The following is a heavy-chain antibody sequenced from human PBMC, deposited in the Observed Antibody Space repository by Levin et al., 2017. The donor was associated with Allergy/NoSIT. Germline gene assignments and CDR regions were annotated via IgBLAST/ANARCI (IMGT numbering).Heavy chain of an antibody. V-gene: IGHV1-18*01. J-gene: IGHJ4*02. CDR2: ISAYNGHT. CDR3: ARDRGRSGDAPVPASALDS. CDR1: GYSFIAYG. D-gene: IGHD2-2*01. Sequence: ASVKVSCKASGYSFIAYGVSWVRQAPGQGLEWMGWISAYNGHTKFAQKFQGRVTMTTDTSTSTAYMELGSLRSDDTAVYYCARDRGRSGDAPVPASALDSWGQGTLVTVSS.